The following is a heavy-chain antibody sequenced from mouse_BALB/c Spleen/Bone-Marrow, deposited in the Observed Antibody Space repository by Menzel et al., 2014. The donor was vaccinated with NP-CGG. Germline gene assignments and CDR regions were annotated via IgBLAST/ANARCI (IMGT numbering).Heavy chain of an antibody. CDR3: SRGEDYGGYAMDY. CDR2: ISGGSSSI. Sequence: EVKLVESGGGLVQPGGSRKLSCAASGFTFSNFGMHWVRQAPEKGLEWVAYISGGSSSIYYGDTVKGRFTISRDNPKNTLFLQMTSLRSEDTAMYFCSRGEDYGGYAMDYWGQGTSITVSS. D-gene: IGHD2-4*01. V-gene: IGHV5-17*02. CDR1: GFTFSNFG. J-gene: IGHJ4*01.